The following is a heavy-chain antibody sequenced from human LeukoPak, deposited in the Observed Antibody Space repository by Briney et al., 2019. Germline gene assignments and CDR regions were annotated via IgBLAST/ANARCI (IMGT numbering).Heavy chain of an antibody. CDR1: GFTFSSYE. J-gene: IGHJ4*02. CDR3: AREWGSSSAVDY. V-gene: IGHV3-48*03. Sequence: GGSLRLSCAASGFTFSSYEMNWVRQAPGKGLEWVSYISSSGSTTYYADSVKGRFTISRDNAKNSLYLQMNSLRAEDTAVYYCAREWGSSSAVDYWGQGTLVTVSS. CDR2: ISSSGSTT. D-gene: IGHD6-6*01.